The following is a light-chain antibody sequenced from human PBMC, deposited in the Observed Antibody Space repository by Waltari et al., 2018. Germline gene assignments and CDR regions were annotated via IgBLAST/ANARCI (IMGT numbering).Light chain of an antibody. CDR2: DAS. J-gene: IGKJ4*01. CDR1: QSVGTY. Sequence: EIVLTQSPAILSFSPGERATLSCRASQSVGTYLAWYQQRPGQSPRLLIYDASYRATGIPGRFSGSGSETDFTLTISSLQPEDFAVYYCQQRRNWPLTFGGGTRVQI. CDR3: QQRRNWPLT. V-gene: IGKV3-11*01.